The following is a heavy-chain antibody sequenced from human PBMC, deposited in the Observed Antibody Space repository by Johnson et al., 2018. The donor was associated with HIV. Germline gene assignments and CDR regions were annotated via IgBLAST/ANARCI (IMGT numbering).Heavy chain of an antibody. J-gene: IGHJ3*02. Sequence: VQLVESGGGLVQPGGSLRLSCAASGFTFSSYGMHWVRQAPGKGLEWVSGINWNGGSTGYADSVKGRFTISRDNAKNSLYLQMNSLRAEDTALYYCAKATEGEGLWAFDIWGQGTMVTVSS. CDR3: AKATEGEGLWAFDI. D-gene: IGHD1-26*01. CDR2: INWNGGST. CDR1: GFTFSSYG. V-gene: IGHV3-20*04.